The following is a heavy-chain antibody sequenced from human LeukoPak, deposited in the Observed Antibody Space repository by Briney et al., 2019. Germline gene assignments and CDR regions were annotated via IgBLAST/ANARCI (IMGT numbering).Heavy chain of an antibody. CDR2: TRCDGGRT. D-gene: IGHD6-19*01. J-gene: IGHJ6*02. CDR1: GFTLSSYG. CDR3: ATGGLSGVVVAGYGRDV. Sequence: GGSLRLSCAASGFTLSSYGMSWVRQAPGKGLEWVSATRCDGGRTYYADSVKGRFTISRDNSKNTLYLQTNSLRAEDTAVYYCATGGLSGVVVAGYGRDVWGQGTTIIVSS. V-gene: IGHV3-23*01.